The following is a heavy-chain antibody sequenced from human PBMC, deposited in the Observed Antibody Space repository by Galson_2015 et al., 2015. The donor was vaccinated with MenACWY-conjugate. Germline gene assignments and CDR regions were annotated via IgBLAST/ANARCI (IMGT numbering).Heavy chain of an antibody. CDR1: GFTFSNYG. J-gene: IGHJ2*01. V-gene: IGHV3-30*02. D-gene: IGHD6-13*01. CDR2: IRYDGSNQ. Sequence: SLRLSCAASGFTFSNYGMHWVRQAPGKGLEWVTFIRYDGSNQYYADSVRGRFTISRDKSKNTLYLQMNSLRAEDTAVYYCARDSVPAAAGLNWYFELWGRGTLVTVSS. CDR3: ARDSVPAAAGLNWYFEL.